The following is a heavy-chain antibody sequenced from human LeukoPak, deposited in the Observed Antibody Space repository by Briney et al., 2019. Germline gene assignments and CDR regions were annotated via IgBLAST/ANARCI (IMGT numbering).Heavy chain of an antibody. Sequence: GGSLRLSCAASGFTFHDFAMHWVRQAPGKGLEWVSAIGGNTGSTNYADSVKGRFTISRDNSKNTLYLQLNSLRAEDTAVYYCAKDLYGDYGGLDYWGPGTLVTVSS. J-gene: IGHJ4*02. CDR2: IGGNTGST. CDR1: GFTFHDFA. CDR3: AKDLYGDYGGLDY. D-gene: IGHD4-17*01. V-gene: IGHV3-23*01.